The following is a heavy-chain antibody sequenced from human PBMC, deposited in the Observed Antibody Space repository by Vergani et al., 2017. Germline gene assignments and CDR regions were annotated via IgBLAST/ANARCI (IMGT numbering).Heavy chain of an antibody. J-gene: IGHJ4*02. Sequence: QVQLVESGGGVVQPGGSLRLSCAASGFTFSSYGMHWVRQAPGKGLEWVAFIRYDGSNKYYADSVKGRFTISRDNSKNTLYLQMNSLRAEDTAVYYCAKDLGGNCDYWGQGTLVTVSS. D-gene: IGHD7-27*01. CDR2: IRYDGSNK. CDR3: AKDLGGNCDY. V-gene: IGHV3-30*02. CDR1: GFTFSSYG.